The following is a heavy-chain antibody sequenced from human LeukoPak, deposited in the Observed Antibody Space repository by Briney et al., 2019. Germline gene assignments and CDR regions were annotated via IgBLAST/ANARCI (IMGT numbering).Heavy chain of an antibody. D-gene: IGHD3-22*01. J-gene: IGHJ4*02. V-gene: IGHV4-59*01. CDR1: GGSFSGYY. Sequence: SETLSLTCAVYGGSFSGYYWSWIRQPPGKGLEWIGYIYYSGSTNYNPSLKSRVTISVDTSKNQFSLKLSSVTAADTAVYYCASIDYYDSSGYYYWGQGTLVTVSS. CDR3: ASIDYYDSSGYYY. CDR2: IYYSGST.